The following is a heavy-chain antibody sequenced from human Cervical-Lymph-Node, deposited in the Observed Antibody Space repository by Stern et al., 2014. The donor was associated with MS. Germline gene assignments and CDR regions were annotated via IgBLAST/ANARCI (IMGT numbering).Heavy chain of an antibody. V-gene: IGHV4-39*01. CDR2: IYESGST. Sequence: QLQLQESGPGLAKPSETLSLTCSVSGGSISSSFYWAWIRQPPGKGLEWIGNIYESGSTIYNPSLKSRITISVDTSKNQLSLRLNSVTAPDTAVYYCARPSARSYYDSSGRNEPWYFDLWGRGTLVTV. J-gene: IGHJ2*01. CDR3: ARPSARSYYDSSGRNEPWYFDL. D-gene: IGHD3-22*01. CDR1: GGSISSSFY.